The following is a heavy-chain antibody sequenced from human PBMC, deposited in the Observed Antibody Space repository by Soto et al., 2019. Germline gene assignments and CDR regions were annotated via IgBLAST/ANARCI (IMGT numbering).Heavy chain of an antibody. Sequence: GGSLRLSCAASGFTFSGSAMHWVRQASGKGLEWVGRIRSKANSYATAYAASVKGRFTISRDDSKNTAYLQMNSLKTEDTAVYYCAKDIREYSSGWTYFDYWGHGTLVTVSS. V-gene: IGHV3-73*01. CDR1: GFTFSGSA. J-gene: IGHJ4*01. D-gene: IGHD6-19*01. CDR3: AKDIREYSSGWTYFDY. CDR2: IRSKANSYAT.